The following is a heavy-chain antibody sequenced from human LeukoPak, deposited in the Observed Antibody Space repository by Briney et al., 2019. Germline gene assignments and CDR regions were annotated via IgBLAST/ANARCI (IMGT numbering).Heavy chain of an antibody. V-gene: IGHV3-69-1*02. Sequence: KAGGSLRLSCSASGFTFSDYDMNWVRQAPGKGLEWVSSISGLSTHIYYGDSVKGRLSISRDNAKNSVYLQMNSLGVEDTAIYYCGRAFPPLRTSSAGDLWGQGILVTVSS. CDR1: GFTFSDYD. CDR2: ISGLSTHI. D-gene: IGHD3-16*01. J-gene: IGHJ4*02. CDR3: GRAFPPLRTSSAGDL.